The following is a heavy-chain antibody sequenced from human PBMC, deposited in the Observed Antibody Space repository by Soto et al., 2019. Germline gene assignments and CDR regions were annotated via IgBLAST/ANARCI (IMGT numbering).Heavy chain of an antibody. CDR1: GFTFSSYA. Sequence: HPGGSLRLSCAASGFTFSSYAMHWVRQAPGKGLEWVAVISYDGSNKYYADPVKGRFTISRDNSKNTLYLQMNSLRAEVTAVYYCARDWTGALAFDIWGQGTMVTVSS. V-gene: IGHV3-30-3*01. J-gene: IGHJ3*02. CDR3: ARDWTGALAFDI. D-gene: IGHD3-3*01. CDR2: ISYDGSNK.